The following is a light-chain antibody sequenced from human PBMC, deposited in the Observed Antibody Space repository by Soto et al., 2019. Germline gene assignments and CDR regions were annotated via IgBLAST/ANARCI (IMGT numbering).Light chain of an antibody. Sequence: QSALTQPASVSGSPGQSITISCTGTSSDVGSYNLVSWYQQHPGKAPKLMIYEVSKRPSRVSNRFSGSKSGNTASLTISGLQAEDEADYYCCSYAGSSTFVVFGSGTKVNVL. CDR1: SSDVGSYNL. V-gene: IGLV2-23*02. J-gene: IGLJ3*02. CDR3: CSYAGSSTFVV. CDR2: EVS.